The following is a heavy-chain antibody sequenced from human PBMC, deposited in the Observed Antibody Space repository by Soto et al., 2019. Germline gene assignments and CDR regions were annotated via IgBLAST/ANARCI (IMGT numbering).Heavy chain of an antibody. J-gene: IGHJ6*03. V-gene: IGHV1-8*01. D-gene: IGHD6-13*01. CDR3: ARGVEQQPLYYYSYYYMDV. CDR2: MNPNSGNT. CDR1: GYTFTSYD. Sequence: GASVKVSCKASGYTFTSYDINWVRQATGQGLEWMGWMNPNSGNTGYAQKFQGRVTMTRNTSISTAYMELSSLRSEDTAVYYCARGVEQQPLYYYSYYYMDVWGKGTTVTVSS.